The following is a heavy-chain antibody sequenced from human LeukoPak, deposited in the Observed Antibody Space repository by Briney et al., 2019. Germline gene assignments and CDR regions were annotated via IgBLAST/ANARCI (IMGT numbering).Heavy chain of an antibody. J-gene: IGHJ4*02. CDR2: MYYSGTT. CDR1: GGCISSCGHY. CDR3: ARVSNMIVGPDY. D-gene: IGHD3-22*01. V-gene: IGHV4-31*02. Sequence: SQTLSLTCSVSGGCISSCGHYWSWIRQYPGKGLEWIGYMYYSGTTYHNPSLKSRATIAADRSKNQFSLQLTSVTAADTAIYYCARVSNMIVGPDYWGQGTLVTVSS.